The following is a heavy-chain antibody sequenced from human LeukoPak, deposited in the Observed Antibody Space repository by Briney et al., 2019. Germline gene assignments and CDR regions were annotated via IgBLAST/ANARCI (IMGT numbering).Heavy chain of an antibody. CDR3: AREKRGEQWLDPGGYYFDY. CDR1: GGSISSYY. D-gene: IGHD6-19*01. V-gene: IGHV4-59*01. CDR2: IYYSGST. Sequence: PSETLSLTCTVSGGSISSYYRSWIRQPPGKGLEWIGYIYYSGSTNYNPSLKSRVTISVDTSKNQFSLKLSSVTAADTAVYYCAREKRGEQWLDPGGYYFDYWGQGTLVTVSS. J-gene: IGHJ4*02.